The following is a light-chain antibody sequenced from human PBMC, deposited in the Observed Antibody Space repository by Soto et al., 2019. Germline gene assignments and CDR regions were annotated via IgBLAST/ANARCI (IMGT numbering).Light chain of an antibody. CDR1: QSVSTNN. CDR2: GAS. Sequence: IVLTQSPGTLSSSPGERATLSCRASQSVSTNNLAWYQQKPGQAPRLLIYGASSRATGIPDRFIGSGSGTDFTLTIGRMEPEDFAVYYCQQYGSSPTFCQGTKVDIK. CDR3: QQYGSSPT. J-gene: IGKJ1*01. V-gene: IGKV3-20*01.